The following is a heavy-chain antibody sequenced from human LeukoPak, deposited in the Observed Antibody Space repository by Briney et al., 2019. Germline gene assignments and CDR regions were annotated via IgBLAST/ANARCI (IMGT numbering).Heavy chain of an antibody. D-gene: IGHD3-22*01. CDR2: IHYSGIS. Sequence: PSETLSLTCTVSGGSITSTSFYWGWIRQPPGKGLEWIGSIHYSGISYYNPSLKSRVTMSVDTSKNQFSLKLRSVTAADTAVYSCARARYDSSGYILDYWGQGTLVTVFS. J-gene: IGHJ4*02. CDR1: GGSITSTSFY. CDR3: ARARYDSSGYILDY. V-gene: IGHV4-39*07.